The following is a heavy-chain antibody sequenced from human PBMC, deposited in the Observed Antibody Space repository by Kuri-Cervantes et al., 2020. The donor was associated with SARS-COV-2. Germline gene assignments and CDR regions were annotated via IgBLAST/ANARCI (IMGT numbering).Heavy chain of an antibody. Sequence: GESLKISCAVSEFTFSSYAMHRVRQAPGKGLEWVAVISYDGSNKYYADSVKGRFTISRDNSKNTLFLQMNSLRAEDTAVYYCAKDHDPHYYDSSGYFAYWGQGTLVTVSS. CDR3: AKDHDPHYYDSSGYFAY. CDR1: EFTFSSYA. D-gene: IGHD3-22*01. V-gene: IGHV3-30*18. CDR2: ISYDGSNK. J-gene: IGHJ4*02.